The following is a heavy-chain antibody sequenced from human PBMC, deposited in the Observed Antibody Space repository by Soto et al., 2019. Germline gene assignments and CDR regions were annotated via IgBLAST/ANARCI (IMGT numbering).Heavy chain of an antibody. J-gene: IGHJ4*02. D-gene: IGHD1-26*01. CDR2: MNSDGSNT. CDR3: ATSQGGASNGTTTY. V-gene: IGHV3-74*02. CDR1: GFTFSNYW. Sequence: EVQLVESGGALVQPGGSLRLSCAASGFTFSNYWMHWVRQAPGKGLVWISRMNSDGSNTGYADAVKGRFTISRDNAKNTRCLTMTSRRVEDTAVYYCATSQGGASNGTTTYWGQGTGVTVPS.